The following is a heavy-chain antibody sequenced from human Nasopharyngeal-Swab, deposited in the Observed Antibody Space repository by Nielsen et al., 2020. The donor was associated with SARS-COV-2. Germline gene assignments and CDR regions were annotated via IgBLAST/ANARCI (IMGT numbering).Heavy chain of an antibody. CDR2: IIPIFGTA. Sequence: SVKVSCKASGGTFSSYAISWVRQAPGQGLEWMGGIIPIFGTANYAQKFQGRVTITADESTSTAYMELSSLRSEDTAVYYCAADSTRDDYGGNGVDYFDYWGQGTLVTVSS. V-gene: IGHV1-69*13. CDR3: AADSTRDDYGGNGVDYFDY. J-gene: IGHJ4*02. D-gene: IGHD4-23*01. CDR1: GGTFSSYA.